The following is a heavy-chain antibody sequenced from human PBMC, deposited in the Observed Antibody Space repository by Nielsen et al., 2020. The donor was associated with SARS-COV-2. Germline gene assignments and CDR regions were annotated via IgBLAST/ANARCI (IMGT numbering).Heavy chain of an antibody. D-gene: IGHD3-10*01. CDR1: GGSISSSSYY. CDR2: TYYSGST. Sequence: GSLRLSCTVSGGSISSSSYYWGWIRQPPGKGLEWIGSTYYSGSTYYNPSLKSRVTISVDTSKNQFSLKLSSVTAADTAVYYCAREKLYYYGSGRPDYWGQGTLVTVSS. CDR3: AREKLYYYGSGRPDY. J-gene: IGHJ4*02. V-gene: IGHV4-39*02.